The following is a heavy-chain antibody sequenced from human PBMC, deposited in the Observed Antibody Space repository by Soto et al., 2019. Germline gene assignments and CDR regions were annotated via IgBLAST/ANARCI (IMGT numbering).Heavy chain of an antibody. D-gene: IGHD3-10*01. V-gene: IGHV4-4*02. CDR2: IFHDGTA. CDR1: RVSLTSGNW. CDR3: ARLVYDTRLNYMYFDF. J-gene: IGHJ4*02. Sequence: PSETLSLTCAVSRVSLTSGNWWTFVRQSPQRGLEYIGEIFHDGTANYYPSFERRVAMSVDTSRNQFSLKLTSVTAADTAVYFCARLVYDTRLNYMYFDFWGPGTLVTVSS.